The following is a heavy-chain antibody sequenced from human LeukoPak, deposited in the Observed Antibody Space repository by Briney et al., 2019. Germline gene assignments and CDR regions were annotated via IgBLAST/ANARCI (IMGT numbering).Heavy chain of an antibody. J-gene: IGHJ3*02. CDR3: ARDVVVTSSPDAFDI. D-gene: IGHD2-21*02. CDR1: GDSVTSGGYF. V-gene: IGHV4-31*11. Sequence: SQTLSLTCAVSGDSVTSGGYFWTWIRQLPGKGLEWIGSISNSGTTSYNPSLKSRFSISLDTSNNYFSLRLGSVTAADTAVYYCARDVVVTSSPDAFDIWGQGTMVIVSS. CDR2: ISNSGTT.